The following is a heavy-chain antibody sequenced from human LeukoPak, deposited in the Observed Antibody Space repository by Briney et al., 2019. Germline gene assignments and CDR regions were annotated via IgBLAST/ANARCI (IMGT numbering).Heavy chain of an antibody. V-gene: IGHV5-51*01. J-gene: IGHJ3*02. CDR3: ARHRLISRRAAPDDAFDI. CDR2: IYPGDSDT. Sequence: GASLKISCKGSGYSFTSYWIGWVRQMPGKGLEWMGIIYPGDSDTRYSPSFQGQVTISADKSISTAYLQWSSLKASDTAMYYCARHRLISRRAAPDDAFDIWGQGTMVTVSS. CDR1: GYSFTSYW. D-gene: IGHD6-13*01.